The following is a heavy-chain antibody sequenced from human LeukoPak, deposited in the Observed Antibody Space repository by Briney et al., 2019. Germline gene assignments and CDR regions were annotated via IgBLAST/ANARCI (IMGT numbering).Heavy chain of an antibody. D-gene: IGHD3-10*01. Sequence: ASVKVSCKASGYTFTGYYMHWVRQAPGQGLEWMGWINPNSGGTNYAQKFQGRVTMTRDTSISTAYMELNRLRSDDTAVYYCARDSLLWFGESRNFDYWGQGTLVTVSS. CDR1: GYTFTGYY. V-gene: IGHV1-2*02. CDR3: ARDSLLWFGESRNFDY. CDR2: INPNSGGT. J-gene: IGHJ4*02.